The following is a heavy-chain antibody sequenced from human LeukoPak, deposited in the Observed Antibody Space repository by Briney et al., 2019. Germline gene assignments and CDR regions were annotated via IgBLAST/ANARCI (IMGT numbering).Heavy chain of an antibody. J-gene: IGHJ6*02. Sequence: SETLSLTCTVSGGSISSYYWSWIRQPPGKGLEWIGYIYYSGSTNYNASLKSRVTISVDTSKNQFSLKLSSVTAADTAVYYCARITTGYSSSWKDYYYGMDVWGQGTTVTVSS. CDR3: ARITTGYSSSWKDYYYGMDV. CDR2: IYYSGST. V-gene: IGHV4-59*08. D-gene: IGHD6-13*01. CDR1: GGSISSYY.